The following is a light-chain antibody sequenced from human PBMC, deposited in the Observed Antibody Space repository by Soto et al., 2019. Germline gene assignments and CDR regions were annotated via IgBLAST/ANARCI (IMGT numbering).Light chain of an antibody. CDR1: SSDVGGYNY. V-gene: IGLV2-8*01. Sequence: QSALTQPPSASGSPGQSVTISCTGTSSDVGGYNYVSWYQQHPGKAPKLMISEVSKRPSGVPDRFSGSKSGNTASLTVSGLQAEDEADYYCSSYAGSNNWVLGGGTKLTVL. CDR3: SSYAGSNNWV. CDR2: EVS. J-gene: IGLJ3*02.